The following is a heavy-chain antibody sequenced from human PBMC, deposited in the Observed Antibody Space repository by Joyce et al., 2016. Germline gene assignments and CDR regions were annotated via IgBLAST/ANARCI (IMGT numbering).Heavy chain of an antibody. J-gene: IGHJ4*02. Sequence: QMQLVQSGAEVKKPGSSVKVSCRAFGGTRSGYAISWVRQAPGQGLEWMGGITPIFATAKYAQKFQTRLTITADKSTNTAYMERSSLRSEDTAIYYCVRVRQSGNINDYWGQGTQVTVSS. CDR1: GGTRSGYA. CDR3: VRVRQSGNINDY. CDR2: ITPIFATA. V-gene: IGHV1-69*06.